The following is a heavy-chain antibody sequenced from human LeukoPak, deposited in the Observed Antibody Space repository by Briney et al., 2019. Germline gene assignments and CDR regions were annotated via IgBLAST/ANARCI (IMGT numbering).Heavy chain of an antibody. CDR3: AKADILTGYSHFDY. V-gene: IGHV3-30*02. CDR1: RFTFSSYG. J-gene: IGHJ4*02. CDR2: IRYDGSNK. Sequence: PGGSLRLSCAASRFTFSSYGMHWGRQAPGKGLEWVAFIRYDGSNKYYADSVKGRFTLSRDNTQNTLYLQMNSLRAEDTAVYYCAKADILTGYSHFDYWGQGTLVAVSS. D-gene: IGHD3-9*01.